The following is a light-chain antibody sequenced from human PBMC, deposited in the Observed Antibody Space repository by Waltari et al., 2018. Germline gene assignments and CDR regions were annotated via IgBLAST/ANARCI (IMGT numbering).Light chain of an antibody. CDR1: QSIDSY. CDR3: QQSDSIPPQFT. CDR2: AAS. V-gene: IGKV1-39*01. Sequence: DIQMAQSPSSLSASVGDRVTITCRASQSIDSYLNWYQQKPGKAPKLLIYAASTLQSGVPSRFSGSGSGTVFTLTISSLQPEDFATYYCQQSDSIPPQFTFGPGTKVDIK. J-gene: IGKJ3*01.